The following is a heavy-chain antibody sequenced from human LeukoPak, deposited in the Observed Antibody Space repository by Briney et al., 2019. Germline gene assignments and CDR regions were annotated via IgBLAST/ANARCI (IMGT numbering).Heavy chain of an antibody. V-gene: IGHV1-18*01. CDR3: ASTVDTAMAGTDY. Sequence: ASVKVSCKASGYTFTSYGISWVRQAPGQGLEWMGWISAYNGNTNYAQKLQGRVTMTRDMSTSTVYMELSSLRSEDTAVYYCASTVDTAMAGTDYWGQGTLVTVSS. CDR1: GYTFTSYG. CDR2: ISAYNGNT. J-gene: IGHJ4*02. D-gene: IGHD5-18*01.